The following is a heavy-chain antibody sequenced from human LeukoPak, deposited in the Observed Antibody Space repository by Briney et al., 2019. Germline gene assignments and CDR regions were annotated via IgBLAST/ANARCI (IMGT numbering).Heavy chain of an antibody. J-gene: IGHJ4*02. CDR3: ARDLDYYDSRFDY. CDR2: LYYSGST. CDR1: GGSISSRSYY. V-gene: IGHV4-39*07. D-gene: IGHD3-22*01. Sequence: SETLSLTCSVSGGSISSRSYYWGWIRQPPGKGLEWIGTLYYSGSTHYNPSLKSRVTISVDTSKNQFSLKLSSVTAADTAVYYCARDLDYYDSRFDYWGQGTLVTVSS.